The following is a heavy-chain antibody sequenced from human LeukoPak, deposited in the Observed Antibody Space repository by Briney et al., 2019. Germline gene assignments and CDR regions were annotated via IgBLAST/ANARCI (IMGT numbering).Heavy chain of an antibody. CDR3: APAPITMVRGVITSDAFDI. CDR1: GGTFSSYA. CDR2: IIPIFGTA. D-gene: IGHD3-10*01. Sequence: KVSCKASGGTFSSYAISWVRQAPGQGLEWMGRIIPIFGTANYAQKFQGRVTITTDESTSTAYMELSSLRSEDTAVYYCAPAPITMVRGVITSDAFDIWGQGTMVTVSS. J-gene: IGHJ3*02. V-gene: IGHV1-69*05.